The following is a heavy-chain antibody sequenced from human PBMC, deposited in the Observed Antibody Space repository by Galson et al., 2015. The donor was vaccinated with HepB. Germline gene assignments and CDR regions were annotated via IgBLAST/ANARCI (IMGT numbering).Heavy chain of an antibody. CDR1: GGTFSSYA. CDR2: IIPIFGTA. Sequence: SVKVSCKASGGTFSSYAISWVRQAPGQGLEWMGGIIPIFGTANYAQKFQGRVTITADESTSTAYMELSSLRSEDTAVYYCARDRGGYCTNGVCSLVYWGQGTLVTVSS. D-gene: IGHD2-8*01. J-gene: IGHJ4*02. CDR3: ARDRGGYCTNGVCSLVY. V-gene: IGHV1-69*13.